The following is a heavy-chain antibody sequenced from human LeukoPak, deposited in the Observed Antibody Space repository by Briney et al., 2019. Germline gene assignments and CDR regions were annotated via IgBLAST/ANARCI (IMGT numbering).Heavy chain of an antibody. CDR2: IYYSGSA. D-gene: IGHD5/OR15-5a*01. Sequence: PSETLSLTCTVSGGSISSYYWSWIWQPPGKGLEWIAYIYYSGSANYSHSLNSRVTISVDTSRDQFSLKLSSVTAADTAVYYCARTPVSYWHFDLWGRGTLVTVSS. CDR3: ARTPVSYWHFDL. V-gene: IGHV4-59*08. CDR1: GGSISSYY. J-gene: IGHJ2*01.